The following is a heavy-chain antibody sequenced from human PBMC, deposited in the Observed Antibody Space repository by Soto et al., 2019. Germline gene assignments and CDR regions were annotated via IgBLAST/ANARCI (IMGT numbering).Heavy chain of an antibody. J-gene: IGHJ3*02. D-gene: IGHD3-3*01. Sequence: EVQLVESGGGLVQPGGSLRLSCAASGFTFSSNWMHWVRQVAGKGLVWVSRINTDGRTTNYADSVKGRFTISRDNAKNTVYLQMNSLTDEDTAVYYCVSGMADTRNAFDIWGQVTTVTVSS. V-gene: IGHV3-74*01. CDR1: GFTFSSNW. CDR2: INTDGRTT. CDR3: VSGMADTRNAFDI.